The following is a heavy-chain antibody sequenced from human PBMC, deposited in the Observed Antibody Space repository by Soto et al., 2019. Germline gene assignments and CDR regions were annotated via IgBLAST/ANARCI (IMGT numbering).Heavy chain of an antibody. V-gene: IGHV3-9*01. D-gene: IGHD2-2*01. J-gene: IGHJ3*02. CDR2: ISFDSGSI. CDR1: GFAFDDYA. CDR3: VKDIEENQLLYDGFDI. Sequence: PGGSLRLSCAASGFAFDDYAMHWVRQAPGKGLEWVPGISFDSGSIGYADSVRGRFTISRDDARNSLYLHMNSLRAEDTALYYCVKDIEENQLLYDGFDIWGQGTMVTVSS.